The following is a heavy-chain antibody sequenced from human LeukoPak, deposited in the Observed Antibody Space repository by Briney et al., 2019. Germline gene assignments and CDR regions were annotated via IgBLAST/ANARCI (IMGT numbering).Heavy chain of an antibody. D-gene: IGHD3-10*01. CDR3: APSGRGGPYYFDY. V-gene: IGHV1-2*06. CDR1: GYTFTGYY. Sequence: PLASVKVSCKASGYTFTGYYMHWVRQAPGQGLEWMGRINPNSGGTDYAQKFQGRVTMTRDTSISTAYMELSRLRSDDTAVYYCAPSGRGGPYYFDYWGQGTLVTVSS. J-gene: IGHJ4*02. CDR2: INPNSGGT.